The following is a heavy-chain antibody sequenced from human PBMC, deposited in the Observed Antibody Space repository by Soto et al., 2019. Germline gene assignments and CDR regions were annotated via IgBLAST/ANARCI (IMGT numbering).Heavy chain of an antibody. CDR1: GDSISSYY. Sequence: SETLSLTCRVSGDSISSYYWSWIRQSAGKGLEWIGRTYITGDTNYNPSPKSRVTMSVDTSRHQLSLHLSSVTAEDAAVYYCTTDQLAVAGTPYYFDNWGQGTLVTVSS. J-gene: IGHJ4*02. D-gene: IGHD6-19*01. CDR2: TYITGDT. V-gene: IGHV4-4*07. CDR3: TTDQLAVAGTPYYFDN.